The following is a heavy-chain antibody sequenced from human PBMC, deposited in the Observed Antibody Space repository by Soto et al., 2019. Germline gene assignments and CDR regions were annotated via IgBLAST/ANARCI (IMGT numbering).Heavy chain of an antibody. CDR1: GGSISSGDYY. J-gene: IGHJ5*02. CDR3: ARDYYDSSDYTTNWFDP. V-gene: IGHV4-30-4*01. CDR2: IYHTGNT. D-gene: IGHD3-22*01. Sequence: PSETLSLTCTVSGGSISSGDYYWSWIRQPPGKGLEWIGYIYHTGNTYYNPSLRSRVTISVDTSKNQFSLKLTSVTAADTAVYYCARDYYDSSDYTTNWFDPWGQGTLVTSPQ.